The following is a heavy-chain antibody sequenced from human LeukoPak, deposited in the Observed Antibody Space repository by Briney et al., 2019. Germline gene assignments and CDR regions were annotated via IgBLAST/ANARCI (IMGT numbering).Heavy chain of an antibody. CDR1: GGSFSGYY. Sequence: SGTLSLTCAVYGGSFSGYYWSWIRQPPGKGLEWIGEINHSGSTNYNPSLKSRVTISVDTSKNQFSLKLSSVTAADTAVYYCARRVCSGGICYSEYFQHWGQGTLVTVSS. J-gene: IGHJ1*01. CDR3: ARRVCSGGICYSEYFQH. CDR2: INHSGST. V-gene: IGHV4-34*01. D-gene: IGHD2-15*01.